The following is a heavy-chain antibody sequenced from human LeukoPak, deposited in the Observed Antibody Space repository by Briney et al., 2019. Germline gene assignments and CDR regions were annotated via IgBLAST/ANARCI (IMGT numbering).Heavy chain of an antibody. D-gene: IGHD1-26*01. V-gene: IGHV3-48*02. CDR3: VREGVGSSSEH. Sequence: GGSLRLSCAASGFTFSSYNMNWVRQAPGKGLEWISYISSSSSRTYYADSVKGRFTISRDNAKNSVYLQMNSLRDEDTAVYYCVREGVGSSSEHWGQGTLVTVSS. CDR2: ISSSSSRT. CDR1: GFTFSSYN. J-gene: IGHJ1*01.